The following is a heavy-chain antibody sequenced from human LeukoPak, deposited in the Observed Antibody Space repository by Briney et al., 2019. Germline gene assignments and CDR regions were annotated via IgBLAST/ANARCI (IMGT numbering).Heavy chain of an antibody. CDR3: AKSGYNRFDY. Sequence: PGGSLRLSCAAPGFTFGSSAMSWVRQAPGKGLGWVSSISGSGSGGSTYYADTVKGRFTISRDNSKNTLYLQMNSLRAEDTAVYYCAKSGYNRFDYWGQGTLVTVSS. V-gene: IGHV3-23*01. J-gene: IGHJ4*02. CDR1: GFTFGSSA. CDR2: ISGSGSGGST. D-gene: IGHD5-24*01.